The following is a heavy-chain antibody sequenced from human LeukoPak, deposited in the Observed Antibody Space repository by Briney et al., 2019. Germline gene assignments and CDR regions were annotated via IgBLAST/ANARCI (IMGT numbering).Heavy chain of an antibody. D-gene: IGHD3-3*01. CDR1: GYTFTGYY. V-gene: IGHV1-2*06. CDR3: ARAHSVLRFLEWLSY. J-gene: IGHJ4*02. CDR2: INPNSGGT. Sequence: ASVKVSCKASGYTFTGYYVHWVRQAPGQGLEWMGRINPNSGGTNYAQKFQGRVTMTRDTSISTAYMELSRLRSDDTAVYYCARAHSVLRFLEWLSYWGQGTLVTVSS.